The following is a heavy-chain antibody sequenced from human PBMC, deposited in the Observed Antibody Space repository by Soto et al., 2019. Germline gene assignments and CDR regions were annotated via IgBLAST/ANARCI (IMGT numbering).Heavy chain of an antibody. CDR2: ISPDGGRT. V-gene: IGHV1-46*01. CDR3: ARINEVYYDSSGPAG. CDR1: GYTFTTYY. Sequence: ASVKVSCKASGYTFTTYYMHWVRQAPGQGLEWMGIISPDGGRTSYAQKFQGRVTMTRDTSTSTVYMELSSLRSEDTAVYYCARINEVYYDSSGPAGWGQGTLVTVS. J-gene: IGHJ4*02. D-gene: IGHD3-22*01.